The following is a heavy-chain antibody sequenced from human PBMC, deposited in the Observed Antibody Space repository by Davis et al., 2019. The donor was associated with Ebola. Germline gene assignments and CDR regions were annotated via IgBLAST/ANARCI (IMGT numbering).Heavy chain of an antibody. Sequence: GESLKISCAASGFTFSSYSMHWVRQAPGKGLECVAVISYDGNNKYYADSVKGRFTISRDNSKNTLYLQMNSLRAEDTAVYYCARDVVWFGEILGRGMDVWGQGTTVTVSS. J-gene: IGHJ6*02. D-gene: IGHD3-10*01. CDR1: GFTFSSYS. CDR3: ARDVVWFGEILGRGMDV. V-gene: IGHV3-30-3*01. CDR2: ISYDGNNK.